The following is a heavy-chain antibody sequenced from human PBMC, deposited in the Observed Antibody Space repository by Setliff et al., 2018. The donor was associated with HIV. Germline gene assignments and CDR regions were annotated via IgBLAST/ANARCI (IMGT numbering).Heavy chain of an antibody. Sequence: RPGGSLRLSCAASGFTSDDYGMNWVRQVPGKGLEWVSGINWNGLSTGYADSVKGRFTISRDNAKNSLYLQMNTLRTEDTALYYCARAPPVSYSSGWIPSYYMDVWGKGTTVTVSS. D-gene: IGHD6-19*01. J-gene: IGHJ6*03. V-gene: IGHV3-20*04. CDR2: INWNGLST. CDR3: ARAPPVSYSSGWIPSYYMDV. CDR1: GFTSDDYG.